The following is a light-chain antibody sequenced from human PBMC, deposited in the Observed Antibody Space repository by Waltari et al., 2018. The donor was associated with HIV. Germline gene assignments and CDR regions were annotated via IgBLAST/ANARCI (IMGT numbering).Light chain of an antibody. Sequence: DIQMTQSPSTLSASVGDRVTVTCRASQRISSWLAWYQQKPWKAPNLMIYKASSLESGFPSRFSGSGSGTEFTLTIISLQPDDFATYYCQQYNSYPYTFGQGTKLEIK. CDR2: KAS. J-gene: IGKJ2*01. CDR3: QQYNSYPYT. V-gene: IGKV1-5*03. CDR1: QRISSW.